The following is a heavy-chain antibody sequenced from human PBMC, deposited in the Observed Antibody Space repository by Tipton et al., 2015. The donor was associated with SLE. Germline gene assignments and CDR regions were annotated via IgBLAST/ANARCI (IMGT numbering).Heavy chain of an antibody. CDR2: IYYSGST. D-gene: IGHD4-17*01. CDR1: GGSISSSSYY. Sequence: TLSLTCTVSGGSISSSSYYWGWIRQPPGKGLEWIGSIYYSGSTYYNPSLKSRVTISVDTSKNHFSLKLSSVTAADTAVYYCARGVATTVTPYDAFDIWGQGTMVTVSS. V-gene: IGHV4-39*07. J-gene: IGHJ3*02. CDR3: ARGVATTVTPYDAFDI.